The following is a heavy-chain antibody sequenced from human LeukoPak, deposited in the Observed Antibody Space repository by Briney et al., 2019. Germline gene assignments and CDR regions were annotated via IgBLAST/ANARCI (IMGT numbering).Heavy chain of an antibody. CDR3: ARGAPVTIFGVVRSGRYYFDY. J-gene: IGHJ4*02. Sequence: SETLSLTCTVSGGSIKSNYWSWIRQPPGKGLEWIGSIYYSGSTYYNPSLKSRVTISVDTSKNQFSLKLSSVTAADTAVYYCARGAPVTIFGVVRSGRYYFDYWGQGTLVTVSS. V-gene: IGHV4-39*07. CDR1: GGSIKSNY. D-gene: IGHD3-3*01. CDR2: IYYSGST.